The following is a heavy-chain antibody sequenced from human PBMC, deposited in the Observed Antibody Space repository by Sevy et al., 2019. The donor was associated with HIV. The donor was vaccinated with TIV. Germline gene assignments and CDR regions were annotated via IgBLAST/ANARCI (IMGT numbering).Heavy chain of an antibody. CDR1: GLTFTYAW. D-gene: IGHD2-8*01. CDR3: ATDPIIVLMVTDGMDV. CDR2: IKSKVDGGTT. J-gene: IGHJ6*02. Sequence: GGSLRLSCAVSGLTFTYAWMSWVRQAPGKGLEWVGRIKSKVDGGTTDYGAPGKGRFTISRDDSKNRLYLQMNSLKTEDTAVYYCATDPIIVLMVTDGMDVWGQGTTVTVSS. V-gene: IGHV3-15*01.